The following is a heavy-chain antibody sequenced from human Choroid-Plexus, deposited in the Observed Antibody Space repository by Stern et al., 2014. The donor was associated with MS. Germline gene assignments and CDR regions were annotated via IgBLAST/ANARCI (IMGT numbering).Heavy chain of an antibody. CDR2: VSYDGSNK. V-gene: IGHV3-30*18. CDR3: AKDRHYLTYFFDH. CDR1: GFTFGSCA. D-gene: IGHD2/OR15-2a*01. J-gene: IGHJ5*02. Sequence: VQLEESGGGVVQPGRPLRLSCVASGFTFGSCAMHWVRQAPGKGLEWVAGVSYDGSNKDYADSVKGRFTISRDNSQNTLYMQMSSLRPEDTAVYFCAKDRHYLTYFFDHWGQGSLVTVSS.